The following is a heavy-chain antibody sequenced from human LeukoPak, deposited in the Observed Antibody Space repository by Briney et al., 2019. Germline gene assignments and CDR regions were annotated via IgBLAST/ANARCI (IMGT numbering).Heavy chain of an antibody. Sequence: SETLSLTCTVSGDSISSYYWSWIRQPPGKGLEWIAYFHYSGSATYNPSLKSRVTISMDTSKSQFSLNLSSVSPADTAVYYCERDIRSVGDILYFDYWGQGALVTVSS. CDR3: ERDIRSVGDILYFDY. J-gene: IGHJ4*02. CDR2: FHYSGSA. D-gene: IGHD3-9*01. CDR1: GDSISSYY. V-gene: IGHV4-59*01.